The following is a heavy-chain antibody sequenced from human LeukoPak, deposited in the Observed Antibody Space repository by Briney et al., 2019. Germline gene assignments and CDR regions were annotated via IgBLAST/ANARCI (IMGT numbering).Heavy chain of an antibody. CDR1: GFTFSSYS. D-gene: IGHD1-1*01. Sequence: TGGSLRLSCAASGFTFSSYSMNWVRQAPGKGLEWVSSITFSSTYIYYADSVKGRFTISRDNAKNSLYLQMDNLRAEDTAVYYCAREDTGDFDFWGQGILVTVSS. V-gene: IGHV3-21*01. J-gene: IGHJ4*02. CDR2: ITFSSTYI. CDR3: AREDTGDFDF.